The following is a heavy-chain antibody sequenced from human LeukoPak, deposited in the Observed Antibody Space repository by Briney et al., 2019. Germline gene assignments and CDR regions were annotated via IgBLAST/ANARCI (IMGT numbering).Heavy chain of an antibody. CDR3: ARDEDYGIFVNVDY. CDR2: INPNSGGT. D-gene: IGHD4-17*01. J-gene: IGHJ4*02. CDR1: GYTFTGYY. Sequence: ASVKVSCKASGYTFTGYYMHWVRQAPGQGLEWMGWINPNSGGTNYAQKFQGRVTMTRDTSISTAYMELSRLRSDDTAVYYCARDEDYGIFVNVDYWGQGTLVTVSS. V-gene: IGHV1-2*02.